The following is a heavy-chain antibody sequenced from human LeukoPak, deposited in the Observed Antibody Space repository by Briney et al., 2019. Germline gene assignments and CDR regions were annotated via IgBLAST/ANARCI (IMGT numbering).Heavy chain of an antibody. J-gene: IGHJ6*02. CDR3: ARDPDITMVRGVVDGMDV. CDR2: ISSSGSTI. Sequence: GGSLRLSCAASGFTLSSYEMNWVRQAPGKGLEWVSYISSSGSTIYYADSVKGRFTISRDNAKNSLYLQMNSLRAEDTAVYYCARDPDITMVRGVVDGMDVWGQGTTVTVSS. V-gene: IGHV3-48*03. D-gene: IGHD3-10*01. CDR1: GFTLSSYE.